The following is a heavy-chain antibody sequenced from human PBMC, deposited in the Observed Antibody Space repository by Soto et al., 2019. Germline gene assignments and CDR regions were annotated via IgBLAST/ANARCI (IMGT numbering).Heavy chain of an antibody. V-gene: IGHV2-5*02. CDR1: GFSLSTSGVG. Sequence: QITLKESGPTLVKPTQTLTLTCTFSGFSLSTSGVGVGWIRQPPGKALEWLAVIYWDDDKRYSPSLKSRRTITKDTSNHQVVLTMTNMDPVDTATYYCASSSSPKYSFDYWGQGTLVTVSS. CDR3: ASSSSPKYSFDY. D-gene: IGHD6-6*01. CDR2: IYWDDDK. J-gene: IGHJ4*02.